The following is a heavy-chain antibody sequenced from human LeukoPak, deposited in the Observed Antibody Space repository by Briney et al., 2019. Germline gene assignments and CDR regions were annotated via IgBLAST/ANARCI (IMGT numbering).Heavy chain of an antibody. J-gene: IGHJ4*02. Sequence: PSETLSLTCAVYGGSFSGYYWSWIRQPPGKGLERIGEINRGGSTNYNPSLKSRVTISVDTSKNQFSLKLSSVTAADTAVYYCARGYGSGSYYGYWGQGTLVTVSS. CDR2: INRGGST. CDR1: GGSFSGYY. V-gene: IGHV4-34*01. D-gene: IGHD3-10*01. CDR3: ARGYGSGSYYGY.